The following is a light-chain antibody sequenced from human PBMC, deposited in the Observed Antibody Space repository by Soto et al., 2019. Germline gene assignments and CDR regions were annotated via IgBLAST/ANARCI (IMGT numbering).Light chain of an antibody. CDR1: QSISSY. V-gene: IGKV1-39*01. J-gene: IGKJ5*01. CDR3: QQNYSPPPIT. Sequence: DIQMTQSPSSLSASVGDRVTITCRASQSISSYLNWYQQKPGKAPKLLIYAASTLQSGVPSKFSGSGFGTDFTLTISSLQTEDFATYYCQQNYSPPPITFGQGTRREIK. CDR2: AAS.